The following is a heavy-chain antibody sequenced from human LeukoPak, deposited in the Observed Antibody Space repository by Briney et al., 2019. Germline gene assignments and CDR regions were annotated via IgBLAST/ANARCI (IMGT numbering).Heavy chain of an antibody. CDR3: ARGSGVQVWSSLDY. D-gene: IGHD3-10*01. J-gene: IGHJ4*02. Sequence: GGSLRLSCAASGFTFSSYSMNWARQAPGKGLAWVSSISSSGSYIYYTASVKGRFTFSRDNAKNSLYLQMNSLRAEDTAVYFCARGSGVQVWSSLDYWGQGTLVTVSS. CDR2: ISSSGSYI. CDR1: GFTFSSYS. V-gene: IGHV3-21*01.